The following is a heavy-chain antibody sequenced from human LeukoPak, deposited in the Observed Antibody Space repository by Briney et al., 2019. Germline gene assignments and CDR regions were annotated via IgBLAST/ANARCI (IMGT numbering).Heavy chain of an antibody. J-gene: IGHJ3*02. CDR3: AKHRRSGYSYGYGDAFDI. V-gene: IGHV3-30*18. CDR1: GFTFSSYG. CDR2: ISYDGSNK. Sequence: GRSLRLSCAASGFTFSSYGMHWVRQAPGKGLEWVAVISYDGSNKYYADSVKGRFTISRDNSKNTLYLQMNSLGAEDTAVYYCAKHRRSGYSYGYGDAFDIWGQGTMVTVSS. D-gene: IGHD5-18*01.